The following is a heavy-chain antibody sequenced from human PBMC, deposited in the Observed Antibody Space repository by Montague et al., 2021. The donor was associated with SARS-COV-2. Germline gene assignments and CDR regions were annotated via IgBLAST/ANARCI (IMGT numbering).Heavy chain of an antibody. D-gene: IGHD2-2*01. CDR1: GGSISSGSYS. J-gene: IGHJ6*02. CDR2: NYISGST. V-gene: IGHV4-61*02. CDR3: AGTVVVPAAMSRYYGMDV. Sequence: TLSLTCSVSGGSISSGSYSWSWIRQPAGKGLDWIGRNYISGSTNYNPSLQSRVTMSVDTSKNQFSLKLSSVTAADTAVYYCAGTVVVPAAMSRYYGMDVWGQGTSVTVSS.